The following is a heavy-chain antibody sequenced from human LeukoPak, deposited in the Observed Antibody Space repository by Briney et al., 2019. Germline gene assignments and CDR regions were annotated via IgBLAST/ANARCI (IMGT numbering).Heavy chain of an antibody. D-gene: IGHD2-15*01. CDR1: GYSFTNYW. CDR3: ARQEYCSGGSCYTWLDP. J-gene: IGHJ5*02. CDR2: INPDDSEI. V-gene: IGHV5-51*01. Sequence: GESLKISCKGSGYSFTNYWIGWVRQTPGKGLEWMGIINPDDSEIKYSPSFQGQVTISADKSISTAYLQWSSLKASDTAMYYCARQEYCSGGSCYTWLDPWGQGTLVTVSS.